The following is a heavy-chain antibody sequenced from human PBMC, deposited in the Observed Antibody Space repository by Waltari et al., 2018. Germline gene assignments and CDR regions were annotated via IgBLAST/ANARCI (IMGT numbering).Heavy chain of an antibody. CDR3: AASSSWYYPLDY. CDR2: IIPIFGTA. Sequence: QVQLVQSGAEVKKPVSSLKVSCKASGGTFSSYALSWVRQAPGQGLEWMGGIIPIFGTANYAQKFQGRVTITADKSTSTAYMELSSLRSEDTAVYYCAASSSWYYPLDYWGQGTLVTVSS. D-gene: IGHD6-13*01. J-gene: IGHJ4*02. V-gene: IGHV1-69*14. CDR1: GGTFSSYA.